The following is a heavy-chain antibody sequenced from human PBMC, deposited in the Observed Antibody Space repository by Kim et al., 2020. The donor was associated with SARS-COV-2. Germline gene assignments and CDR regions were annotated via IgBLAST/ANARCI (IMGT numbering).Heavy chain of an antibody. Sequence: SETLSLTCTVYGGSISSSSYYWGWIRQPPGKGLEWIGSIYYSGSTYYNPSLKSRVTISVDTSKNQFSLKLSSVTAADTYLYYCARPVGGSGSALDDAFDIWGQGTMVTVSS. CDR3: ARPVGGSGSALDDAFDI. J-gene: IGHJ3*02. V-gene: IGHV4-39*01. CDR2: IYYSGST. CDR1: GGSISSSSYY. D-gene: IGHD3-10*01.